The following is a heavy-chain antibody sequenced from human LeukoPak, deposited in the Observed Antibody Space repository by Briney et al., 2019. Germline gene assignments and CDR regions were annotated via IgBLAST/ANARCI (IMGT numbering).Heavy chain of an antibody. CDR3: AKDQGYCTSTSCPDY. CDR1: GFTFSTYI. CDR2: ISGSGDST. V-gene: IGHV3-23*01. J-gene: IGHJ4*02. D-gene: IGHD2-2*01. Sequence: GGSLRLSCVASGFTFSTYIMNWVRQAPGKGLEWVSSISGSGDSTYYADSVRGRFTISRDNSKNTLYLQMNSLRAEDTAVYYCAKDQGYCTSTSCPDYWGQGTLVTVSS.